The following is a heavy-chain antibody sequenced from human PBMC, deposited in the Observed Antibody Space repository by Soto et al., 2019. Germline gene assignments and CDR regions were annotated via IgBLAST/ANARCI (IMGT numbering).Heavy chain of an antibody. CDR3: ARVKVRFLEWLPPRYYYGMDV. V-gene: IGHV1-8*01. CDR1: GYTFTSYD. D-gene: IGHD3-3*01. Sequence: ASVKVSCKASGYTFTSYDINWVRQATGQGLEWMGWMNPNSGNTGYAQKLQGRVTMTRNTSISTAYMELSSLRSEDTAVYYCARVKVRFLEWLPPRYYYGMDVWGQGTTVTVSS. J-gene: IGHJ6*02. CDR2: MNPNSGNT.